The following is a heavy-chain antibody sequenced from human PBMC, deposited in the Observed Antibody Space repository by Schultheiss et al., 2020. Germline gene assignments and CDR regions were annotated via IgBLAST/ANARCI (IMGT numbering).Heavy chain of an antibody. V-gene: IGHV3-49*03. CDR1: GFTFGDYA. D-gene: IGHD2-15*01. J-gene: IGHJ3*02. CDR3: TRDRDIVVVVAARMDAFDI. CDR2: IRSKAYGGTT. Sequence: GGSLRLSCTASGFTFGDYAMSWFRQAPGKGLEWVGFIRSKAYGGTTEYAASVKGRFTISRDDSKSIAYLQMNSLKTEDTAVYYCTRDRDIVVVVAARMDAFDIWGKGTMVTVSS.